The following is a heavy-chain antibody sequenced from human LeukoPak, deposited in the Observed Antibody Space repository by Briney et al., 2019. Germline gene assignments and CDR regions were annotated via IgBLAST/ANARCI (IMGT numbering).Heavy chain of an antibody. Sequence: SETLSPTCTVSGGSISSYYWSWIRQPPGKGLEWIGYIYYSGSTNYNPSLKSRVTISVDTSKNQFSLKLSSVTAADTAVYYCARDLGIVVGTFDYWGQGTLVTVSS. D-gene: IGHD6-19*01. CDR1: GGSISSYY. J-gene: IGHJ4*02. CDR3: ARDLGIVVGTFDY. CDR2: IYYSGST. V-gene: IGHV4-59*01.